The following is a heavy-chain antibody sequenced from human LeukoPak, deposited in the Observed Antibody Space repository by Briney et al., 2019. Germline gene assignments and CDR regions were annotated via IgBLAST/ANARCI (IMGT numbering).Heavy chain of an antibody. CDR3: ARGAGCSSTSCSEVYYYGMDV. D-gene: IGHD2-2*01. V-gene: IGHV3-23*01. J-gene: IGHJ6*02. CDR1: GFTFTSYS. CDR2: TSDRGDYT. Sequence: GGSLRLSCAASGFTFTSYSMSWVRQAPGKGLEWVSGTSDRGDYTYYADSVKGRFTISRDNSKNMLYLQMNSLRGEDTAVYYCARGAGCSSTSCSEVYYYGMDVWGQGTTVTVSS.